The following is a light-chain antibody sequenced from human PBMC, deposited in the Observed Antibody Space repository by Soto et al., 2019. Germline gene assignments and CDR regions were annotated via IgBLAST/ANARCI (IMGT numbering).Light chain of an antibody. V-gene: IGLV2-23*03. Sequence: QSVLTQPASVSGSPGQSITISCTGTSSDVGSYNLVSWYQQHPGKAPKLMIYEGSKRPSGLSNRFSGSTSGNTASLTISGLQAEDEADYYCCSYAGSSTFHVVFGGGTKVTVL. J-gene: IGLJ2*01. CDR2: EGS. CDR1: SSDVGSYNL. CDR3: CSYAGSSTFHVV.